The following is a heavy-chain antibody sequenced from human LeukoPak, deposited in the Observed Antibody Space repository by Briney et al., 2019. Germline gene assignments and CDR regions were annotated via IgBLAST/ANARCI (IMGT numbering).Heavy chain of an antibody. CDR2: ISSSSSYI. CDR3: AGQKNYYGSSGYYRRHDY. Sequence: KSGGSLRLSCAASGFTFSSYSMNWVRQAPGKGLEWVSSISSSSSYIYYADSVRGRFTISRDNAKNSLYLQMNSLRAEDTAVYYCAGQKNYYGSSGYYRRHDYWGQGTLVTVSS. D-gene: IGHD3-22*01. CDR1: GFTFSSYS. J-gene: IGHJ4*02. V-gene: IGHV3-21*01.